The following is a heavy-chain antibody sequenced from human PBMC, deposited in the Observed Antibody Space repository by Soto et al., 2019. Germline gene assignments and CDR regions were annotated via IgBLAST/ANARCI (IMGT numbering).Heavy chain of an antibody. V-gene: IGHV3-23*01. CDR2: IIDSGGST. J-gene: IGHJ6*02. Sequence: GGSLRLSCAASGLTFSSCAMGWVRQAPGKGLEWVSDIIDSGGSTYYADSVKGRFTISRDNSKSTLYLQMNSLRAEDTALYYRAKGRSYYYYSGVDVWGQGTTVTVSS. CDR3: AKGRSYYYYSGVDV. CDR1: GLTFSSCA.